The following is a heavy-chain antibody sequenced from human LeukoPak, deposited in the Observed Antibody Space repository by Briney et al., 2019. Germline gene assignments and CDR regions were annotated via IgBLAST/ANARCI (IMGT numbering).Heavy chain of an antibody. CDR1: GGSISSYY. J-gene: IGHJ4*02. D-gene: IGHD3-9*01. CDR3: ARDNDILTGYYRH. Sequence: SETLSLTCTVSGGSISSYYWSWIRQPPGKGLEWIGSIYYSGSTYYNPSLKSRVTISEDTSKNQFSLKLSSVTAADTAVYYCARDNDILTGYYRHWGQGTLVTVSS. CDR2: IYYSGST. V-gene: IGHV4-39*07.